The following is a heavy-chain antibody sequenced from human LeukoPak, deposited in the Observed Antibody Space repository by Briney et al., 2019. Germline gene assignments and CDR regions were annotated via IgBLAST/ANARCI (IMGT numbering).Heavy chain of an antibody. CDR2: ISYDGSNK. CDR1: GFTFSSYG. D-gene: IGHD3-22*01. V-gene: IGHV3-30*18. CDR3: AKSYITMMVVATAAPEH. Sequence: GRSLRLSCAAPGFTFSSYGMHWVRQAPGKGLEWVAVISYDGSNKYYADSVKGRFTISRDNSKNTLYLQMNSLRAEDTAVYYCAKSYITMMVVATAAPEHWGQGTLVTVSS. J-gene: IGHJ1*01.